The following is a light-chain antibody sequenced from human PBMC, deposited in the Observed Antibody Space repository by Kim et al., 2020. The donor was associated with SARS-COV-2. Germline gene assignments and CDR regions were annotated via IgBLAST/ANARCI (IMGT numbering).Light chain of an antibody. CDR1: QSVSSSY. CDR2: GAS. V-gene: IGKV3-20*01. CDR3: QQYGSSTWT. Sequence: SPGERATLSCRASQSVSSSYLAWYQQKPGQAPRLLIYGASSRATDIPDRFSGSGSGTDFTLTISRLEPEDFAGYYCQQYGSSTWTFGQGTKVDIK. J-gene: IGKJ1*01.